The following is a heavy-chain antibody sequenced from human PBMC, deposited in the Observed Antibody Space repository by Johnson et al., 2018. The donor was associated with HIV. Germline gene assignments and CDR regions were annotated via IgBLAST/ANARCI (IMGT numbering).Heavy chain of an antibody. CDR3: AKDCVGVWWSRAFDI. D-gene: IGHD2-21*01. CDR1: GFTFSTYG. J-gene: IGHJ3*02. CDR2: ISGSGGST. V-gene: IGHV3-23*04. Sequence: VQLVESGGGLVQPGGSLRMSCVASGFTFSTYGMTWVRQAPGKGLEWVSAISGSGGSTYYADSVKGRFTISRDNSKNTLYLQMNSLRAEDTAVYYCAKDCVGVWWSRAFDIWGQGTMVTVSS.